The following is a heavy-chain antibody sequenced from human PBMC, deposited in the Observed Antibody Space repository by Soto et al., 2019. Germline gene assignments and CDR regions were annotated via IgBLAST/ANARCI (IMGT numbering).Heavy chain of an antibody. CDR1: GYTFTSYG. J-gene: IGHJ4*02. V-gene: IGHV1-18*01. CDR3: ARDSPPPRE. Sequence: QVQLVQSGAEVKKPGASVKVSCKASGYTFTSYGISWVRQAPGQGLEWRGWISAYKGNTNNAQKPRXXXTXXTDTSTSTAYMELRSLRSADTAVYYCARDSPPPREWGQGTLVTVSS. CDR2: ISAYKGNT.